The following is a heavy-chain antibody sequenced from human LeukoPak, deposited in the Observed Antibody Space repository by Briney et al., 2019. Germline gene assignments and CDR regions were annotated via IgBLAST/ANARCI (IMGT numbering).Heavy chain of an antibody. J-gene: IGHJ6*02. CDR3: ARDSAWGLRREDYYYYGMDV. V-gene: IGHV3-48*02. CDR2: ISSSSSII. Sequence: GGSLRLSCAASGFGFSSYSMNWVRQAPGKGLEWVSYISSSSSIIYYADSVKGRFTISRDNAKNSLYLQMNSLRDEDTAVYYCARDSAWGLRREDYYYYGMDVWGQGTTVTVSS. CDR1: GFGFSSYS. D-gene: IGHD1-26*01.